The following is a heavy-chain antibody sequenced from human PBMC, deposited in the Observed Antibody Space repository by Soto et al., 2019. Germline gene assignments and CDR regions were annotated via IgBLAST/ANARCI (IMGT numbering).Heavy chain of an antibody. D-gene: IGHD7-27*01. J-gene: IGHJ4*02. CDR3: TRANWYSEY. V-gene: IGHV4-59*11. CDR1: GGSISNHY. CDR2: IYYNGNT. Sequence: QGQLQESGPGLVKPSEILSLTCSGSGGSISNHYWSWIRQPPGKGLEWIGYIYYNGNTNYNPSLKSRVTMSVDTSRNQISLKLPTVTAADTAVYYCTRANWYSEYWGQGTLVTVSS.